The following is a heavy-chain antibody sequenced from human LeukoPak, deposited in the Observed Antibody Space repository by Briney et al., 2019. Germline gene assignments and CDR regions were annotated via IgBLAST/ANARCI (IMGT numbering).Heavy chain of an antibody. CDR3: ATDLERYNYGSYYYYYYGMDV. CDR2: IIPILGIA. D-gene: IGHD5-18*01. J-gene: IGHJ6*02. V-gene: IGHV1-69*04. Sequence: ASVKVSCKASGYTFTSYGISWGRQAPGQGLEWMGRIIPILGIANYAQKFQGRVTITADKSTSTAYMELSSLRSEDTAVYYCATDLERYNYGSYYYYYYGMDVWGQGTTVTVSS. CDR1: GYTFTSYG.